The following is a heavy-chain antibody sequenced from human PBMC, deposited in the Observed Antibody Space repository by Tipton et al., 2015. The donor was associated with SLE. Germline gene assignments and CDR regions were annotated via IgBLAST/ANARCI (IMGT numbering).Heavy chain of an antibody. Sequence: TLSLTCTVSGGTIRSSAYYWDWIRQPPGKGLEWVGSIHFSGSTHYTSSLGSRVTISVDTSKNQFSLRLTSVTAADTAVYYCARTAVLAAIMMDVWGQGTTVTVSS. D-gene: IGHD2-2*01. CDR3: ARTAVLAAIMMDV. CDR1: GGTIRSSAYY. V-gene: IGHV4-39*07. CDR2: IHFSGST. J-gene: IGHJ6*02.